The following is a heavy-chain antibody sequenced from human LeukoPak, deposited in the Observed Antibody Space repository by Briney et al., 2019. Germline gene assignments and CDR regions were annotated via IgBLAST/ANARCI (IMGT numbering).Heavy chain of an antibody. CDR1: GFTFSSYA. D-gene: IGHD2-2*01. CDR3: AKPPPYCSSTSCPPTT. V-gene: IGHV3-23*01. CDR2: ISGSGGST. J-gene: IGHJ5*02. Sequence: GGSLRLSCAASGFTFSSYAMSWVRQAPGKGLEWVSAISGSGGSTYYADSVKGQFTISRDNSKNTLYLQMNSLRAEDTAVYYCAKPPPYCSSTSCPPTTWGQGTLVTVSS.